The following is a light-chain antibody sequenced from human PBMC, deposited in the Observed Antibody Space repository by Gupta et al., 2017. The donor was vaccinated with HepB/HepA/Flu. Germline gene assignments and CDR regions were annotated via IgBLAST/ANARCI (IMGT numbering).Light chain of an antibody. Sequence: ILLTHTLATFSLSPGESATRSCGASQGVSSSYLAWYQQKPGLAPRLLIYDASSRATGIPDRFSGSGSGTDFTLTISRLEPEDFAVYYCQQYGSSPLTFGGGTKVEIK. CDR1: QGVSSSY. CDR2: DAS. J-gene: IGKJ4*01. CDR3: QQYGSSPLT. V-gene: IGKV3D-20*01.